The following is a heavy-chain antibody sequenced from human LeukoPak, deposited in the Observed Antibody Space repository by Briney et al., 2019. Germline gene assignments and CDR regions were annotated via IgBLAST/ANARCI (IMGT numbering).Heavy chain of an antibody. CDR1: GYTFTGYY. J-gene: IGHJ5*02. Sequence: GASVKVSCKASGYTFTGYYMHWVRQAPGQGLEWMGWTNPNSGGTNYAQKFQGRVTMTRDTSISTAYMELSRLRSDDTAVYYCARDRGSDIVVVPGWFDPWGQGTLVTVSS. CDR3: ARDRGSDIVVVPGWFDP. D-gene: IGHD2-2*01. V-gene: IGHV1-2*02. CDR2: TNPNSGGT.